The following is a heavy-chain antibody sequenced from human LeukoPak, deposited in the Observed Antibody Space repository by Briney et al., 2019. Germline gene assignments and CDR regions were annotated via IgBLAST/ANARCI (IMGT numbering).Heavy chain of an antibody. V-gene: IGHV4-30-4*01. CDR2: IYYSGST. J-gene: IGHJ4*02. Sequence: PSQTLSLTCTVSGGSISSGDYYWSWLRQPPGKGLEWIGYIYYSGSTNYNPSLKSRVTISVDMSKNQFSLKLSSLTAADTAVYYCARSRDGYNYFDYWGQGTLVTVSS. CDR1: GGSISSGDYY. D-gene: IGHD5-24*01. CDR3: ARSRDGYNYFDY.